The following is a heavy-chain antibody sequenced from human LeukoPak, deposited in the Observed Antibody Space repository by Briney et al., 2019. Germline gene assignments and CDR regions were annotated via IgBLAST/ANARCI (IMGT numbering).Heavy chain of an antibody. V-gene: IGHV3-74*01. CDR3: VSLGYCSTSSCQP. CDR1: GFTFSNYL. D-gene: IGHD2-2*01. J-gene: IGHJ4*02. Sequence: GGSLRLSCAASGFTFSNYLMHWVRQAPGKGLVWVSRITSDGSSTHYADSVKGRFTISRDNAKNTLYLQVNSLTAEDTAVYYCVSLGYCSTSSCQPWGQGTLVTVSS. CDR2: ITSDGSST.